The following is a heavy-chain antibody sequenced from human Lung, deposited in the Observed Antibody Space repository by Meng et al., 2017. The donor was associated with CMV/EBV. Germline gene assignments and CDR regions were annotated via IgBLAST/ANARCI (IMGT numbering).Heavy chain of an antibody. CDR3: ARGINGGCGD. J-gene: IGHJ4*02. CDR1: GDIVSSNSAA. D-gene: IGHD4-23*01. Sequence: QVPRQQLGHGLVKPSQTLSLPCAIAGDIVSSNSAAWHWIRQSPSRGLEWLGRTYYRSKWYHEYAVSVKSRITISPDTPKNQFSLQLNSMTPEDTAVYYCARGINGGCGDWGQGTLVTVSS. V-gene: IGHV6-1*01. CDR2: TYYRSKWYH.